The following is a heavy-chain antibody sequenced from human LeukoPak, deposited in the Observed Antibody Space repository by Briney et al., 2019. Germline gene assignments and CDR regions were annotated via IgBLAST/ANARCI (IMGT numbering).Heavy chain of an antibody. J-gene: IGHJ4*02. D-gene: IGHD2-15*01. CDR1: GYTFTGYY. Sequence: ASAKVSCKASGYTFTGYYMHWVRQAPGQGLEWMGWINPNSGGANYAQKFQGRVTMTRDTSISTAYMELSRLRSDDTAVYYCARAACSGGSCHLFDYWGQGTLVTVSS. V-gene: IGHV1-2*02. CDR3: ARAACSGGSCHLFDY. CDR2: INPNSGGA.